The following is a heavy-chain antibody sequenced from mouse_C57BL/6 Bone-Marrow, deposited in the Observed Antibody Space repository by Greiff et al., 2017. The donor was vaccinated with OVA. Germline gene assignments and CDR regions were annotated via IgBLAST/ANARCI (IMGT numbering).Heavy chain of an antibody. CDR2: IYTRSGNT. D-gene: IGHD1-1*01. CDR1: GYTFTSYG. CDR3: AREGAYGSSYEYYFDL. Sequence: VQLQQSGAELARPGASVKLSCKASGYTFTSYGISWVKQRTGQGLEWIGEIYTRSGNTYYNEKFKGKATLSEDKSYSTAYMELRSLKAEDSAVYFFAREGAYGSSYEYYFDLWGQGTTLTVSS. V-gene: IGHV1-81*01. J-gene: IGHJ2*01.